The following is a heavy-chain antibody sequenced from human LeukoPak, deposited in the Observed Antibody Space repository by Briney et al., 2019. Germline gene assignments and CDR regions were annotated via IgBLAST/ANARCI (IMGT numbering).Heavy chain of an antibody. Sequence: SETLSLTCSVSIGSNSSSKWWRWVRQSPVKGPEWIGENYLYGTTNYNPTFTSRVTMSVGRSRNQFSLKLTSVPAADTAVYYCARQKWEQQGRDYYFNGLDVWGPGTTVIVSS. CDR2: NYLYGTT. CDR3: ARQKWEQQGRDYYFNGLDV. V-gene: IGHV4-4*02. D-gene: IGHD1/OR15-1a*01. CDR1: IGSNSSSKW. J-gene: IGHJ6*02.